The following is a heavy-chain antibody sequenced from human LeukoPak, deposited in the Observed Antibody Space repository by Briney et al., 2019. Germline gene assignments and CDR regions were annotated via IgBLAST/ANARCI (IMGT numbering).Heavy chain of an antibody. CDR1: LGSISTYY. CDR3: ARDGGYFSYYYYYYMDV. J-gene: IGHJ6*03. V-gene: IGHV4-4*07. CDR2: IYTSGST. Sequence: PSETLSLTCAISLGSISTYYWSWIRQPAGKGLEWIGRIYTSGSTNYNPSLKSRVTMSVDTSKNQFSLKLSSVTAADTAVYYCARDGGYFSYYYYYYMDVWGKGTTVTISS. D-gene: IGHD1-1*01.